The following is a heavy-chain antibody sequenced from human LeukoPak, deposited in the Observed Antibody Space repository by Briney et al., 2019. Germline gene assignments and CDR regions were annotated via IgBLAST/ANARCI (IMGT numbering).Heavy chain of an antibody. D-gene: IGHD3-22*01. V-gene: IGHV3-21*01. CDR3: AREPYYDSSGYSPDY. Sequence: PGGSLRLSCVASGFTFSSYNMNWVRQAPGKGLEWVSSISSSSRYIYYTDSVKGRFTISRDNAKNSLYLHMDSLRAEDTALYYCAREPYYDSSGYSPDYWGQGTLVTVSS. CDR2: ISSSSRYI. CDR1: GFTFSSYN. J-gene: IGHJ4*02.